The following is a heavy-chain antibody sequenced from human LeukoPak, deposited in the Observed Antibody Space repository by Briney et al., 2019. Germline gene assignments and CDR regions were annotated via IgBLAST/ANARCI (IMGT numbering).Heavy chain of an antibody. J-gene: IGHJ5*02. CDR3: ARGIRSYYDILTGYHHANWFDP. D-gene: IGHD3-9*01. CDR2: ISSSSSYI. CDR1: GFTFSSYS. V-gene: IGHV3-21*01. Sequence: GGSLRLSCAASGFTFSSYSMNWVRQAPGKGLEWVSSISSSSSYIYYADSVKGRFTISRDNAKNSLYLQMNSLRAEDTAVYYCARGIRSYYDILTGYHHANWFDPWGQGTLVTVSS.